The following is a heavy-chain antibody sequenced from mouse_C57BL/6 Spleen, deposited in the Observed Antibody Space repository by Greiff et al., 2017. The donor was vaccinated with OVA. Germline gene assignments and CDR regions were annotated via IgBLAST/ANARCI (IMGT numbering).Heavy chain of an antibody. D-gene: IGHD3-2*02. CDR1: GFTFSSYA. CDR3: ARAYSSGYFDY. CDR2: ISDGGSYT. Sequence: DVHLVESGGGLVKPGGSLKLSCAASGFTFSSYAMSWVRQTPEKRLEWVATISDGGSYTYYPDNVKGRFTISRDNAKNNLYLQMSHLKSEDTAMYYCARAYSSGYFDYWGQGTTLTVSS. J-gene: IGHJ2*01. V-gene: IGHV5-4*01.